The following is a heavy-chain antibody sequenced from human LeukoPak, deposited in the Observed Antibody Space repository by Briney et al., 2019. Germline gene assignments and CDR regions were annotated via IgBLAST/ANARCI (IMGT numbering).Heavy chain of an antibody. Sequence: PGGSLRLSCAASGFTFSSYAMSWVRQAPGKGLEWVSAISGSGGSTYYADSVKGRFTISRDNSKNTLYLQMNSLRAEDTAVYYCAKDVRFRRPGISLITMIVVVTPDYWGQGTLVTVSS. D-gene: IGHD3-22*01. CDR1: GFTFSSYA. J-gene: IGHJ4*02. CDR2: ISGSGGST. V-gene: IGHV3-23*01. CDR3: AKDVRFRRPGISLITMIVVVTPDY.